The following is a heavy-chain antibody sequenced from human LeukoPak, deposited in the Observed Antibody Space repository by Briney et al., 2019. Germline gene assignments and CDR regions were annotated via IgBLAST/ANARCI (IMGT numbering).Heavy chain of an antibody. CDR3: TSGTYYNGFDY. V-gene: IGHV4-39*07. CDR1: GGSISSSSYY. D-gene: IGHD3-10*01. Sequence: SETLSLTCTVSGGSISSSSYYWGWIRQPPGKGLEWIGSISYSGSTYYNPSLKSRVTISVDTSNNQFSLKLTSVTAADTAVYYCTSGTYYNGFDYWGQGTLVTVSS. CDR2: ISYSGST. J-gene: IGHJ4*02.